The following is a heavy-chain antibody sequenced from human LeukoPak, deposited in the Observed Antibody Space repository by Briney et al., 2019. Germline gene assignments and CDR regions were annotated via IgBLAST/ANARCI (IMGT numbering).Heavy chain of an antibody. D-gene: IGHD1-1*01. CDR1: GFAFSSYT. Sequence: GSLRLSCAASGFAFSSYTMNWVRQAPGKGLEWIGSIYYSGSTYYNPSLKSRVTISVDTSKNQFSLKLSSVTAADTAVYYCARHGSVSYFDYWGQGTLVTVSS. CDR3: ARHGSVSYFDY. J-gene: IGHJ4*02. CDR2: IYYSGST. V-gene: IGHV4-39*01.